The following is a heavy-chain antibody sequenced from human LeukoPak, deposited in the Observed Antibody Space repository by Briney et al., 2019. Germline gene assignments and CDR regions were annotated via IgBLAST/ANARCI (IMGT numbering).Heavy chain of an antibody. CDR3: AKPTSSGGSDY. D-gene: IGHD2-15*01. CDR1: GFTFGTFT. Sequence: GGSLRLSCAASGFTFGTFTMNWVRQAPGKGLEWLSGIFGSGDGTYYADSVKGRFTISRDNSRDTLFLQMNSLRAEDTAVYYCAKPTSSGGSDYWGQGTLVTVSS. J-gene: IGHJ4*02. V-gene: IGHV3-23*01. CDR2: IFGSGDGT.